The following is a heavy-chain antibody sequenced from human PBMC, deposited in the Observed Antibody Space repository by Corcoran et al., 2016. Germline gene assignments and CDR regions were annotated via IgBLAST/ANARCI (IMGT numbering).Heavy chain of an antibody. CDR3: ARDSPLSVYRGHYYDALDV. CDR1: GFTFNRHG. D-gene: IGHD5-12*01. J-gene: IGHJ3*01. Sequence: QVQLVDSGGGMVQPVRSLRLSCAASGFTFNRHGIHWVRQAPGKGLEWVAIIWYDGSNRYYADSVKGRFTISRDDSQNTVYLQMNSLREEDTAVYYCARDSPLSVYRGHYYDALDVWGQGTKVTVSS. CDR2: IWYDGSNR. V-gene: IGHV3-33*01.